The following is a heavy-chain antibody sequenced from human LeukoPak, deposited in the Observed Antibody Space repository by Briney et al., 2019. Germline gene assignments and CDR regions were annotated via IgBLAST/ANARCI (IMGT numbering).Heavy chain of an antibody. CDR2: INWNGGST. D-gene: IGHD4-17*01. Sequence: GVLRLSCAASGFTFDDYGMSWVRQAPGKGLEWVSGINWNGGSTGYADSVKGRFTISRDNAKNSLYLQMNSLRAEDTAIYYCARDLYGDYWYFDLWGRGTLVTVSS. CDR1: GFTFDDYG. CDR3: ARDLYGDYWYFDL. V-gene: IGHV3-20*04. J-gene: IGHJ2*01.